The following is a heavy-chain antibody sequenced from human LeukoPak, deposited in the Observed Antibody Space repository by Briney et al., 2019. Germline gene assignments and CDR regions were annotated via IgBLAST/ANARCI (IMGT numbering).Heavy chain of an antibody. CDR3: AREGYYATIDY. Sequence: GGSLRLSCAASGFTFSSYGMHWVRQAPGKGLEWVAVISYDGSNKYYADSVKGRFTFSRDISKNTLYLYLQMNSLRAEDTAVYYCAREGYYATIDYWGRGTLVTVSS. CDR2: ISYDGSNK. V-gene: IGHV3-33*01. CDR1: GFTFSSYG. D-gene: IGHD3-10*01. J-gene: IGHJ4*02.